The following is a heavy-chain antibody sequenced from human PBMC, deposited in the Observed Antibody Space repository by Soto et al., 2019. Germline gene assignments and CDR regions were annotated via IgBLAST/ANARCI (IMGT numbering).Heavy chain of an antibody. CDR1: GFTFDDYA. CDR2: ISWNSGSI. CDR3: AKVRVGGVIGAPFDY. Sequence: EVQLVESGGGLVQPGRSLRLSCAASGFTFDDYAMHWVRQAPGKGLEWVSGISWNSGSIGYADVVKGRFTISRDNAKNSLYLQMNSLRDEDTAWYYCAKVRVGGVIGAPFDYWGQGTLVTVSS. J-gene: IGHJ4*02. V-gene: IGHV3-9*01. D-gene: IGHD3-16*02.